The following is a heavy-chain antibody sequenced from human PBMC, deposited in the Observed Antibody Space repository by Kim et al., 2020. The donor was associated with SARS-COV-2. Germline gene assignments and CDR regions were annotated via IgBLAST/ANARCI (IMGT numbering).Heavy chain of an antibody. D-gene: IGHD6-19*01. Sequence: GGSLRLSCAASGFTFSSYEMNWVRQAPGKGLEWVSYISSSGSTIYYADSVKGRFTISRDNAKNSLYLQMNSLRAEDTAVYYCARGTQPREYSSGPYGGYWGQGTLVTVSS. J-gene: IGHJ4*02. CDR3: ARGTQPREYSSGPYGGY. V-gene: IGHV3-48*03. CDR1: GFTFSSYE. CDR2: ISSSGSTI.